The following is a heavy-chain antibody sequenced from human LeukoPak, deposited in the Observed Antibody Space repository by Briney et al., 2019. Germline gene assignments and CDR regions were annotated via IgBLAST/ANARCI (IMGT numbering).Heavy chain of an antibody. D-gene: IGHD3-10*01. CDR2: IYSGDST. V-gene: IGHV3-53*01. Sequence: PGGSLRLSCAASGFTVSSNYINWVRQAPGKGLEWVSVIYSGDSTYFADSVKGRFTISRDISKNTLYLQMNSLRADDTAVYYCARSPQKKWFGEFTDWGQGTLVTVSS. CDR1: GFTVSSNY. J-gene: IGHJ4*02. CDR3: ARSPQKKWFGEFTD.